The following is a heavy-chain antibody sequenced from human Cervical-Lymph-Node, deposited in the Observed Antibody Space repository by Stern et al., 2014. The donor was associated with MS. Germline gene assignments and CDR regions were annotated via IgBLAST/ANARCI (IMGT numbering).Heavy chain of an antibody. CDR1: GFTFSSYS. Sequence: EVQLLESGGGLVKPGGSLRLSCAASGFTFSSYSMNWVRQAPGKGLEWVSSISSSSSYIYYADSVKGRFTISRDNAKNSLYLQMNSLRAEDTAVYYCARVFGAGDRNYYGMDVWGQGTTVTVSS. D-gene: IGHD3-16*01. J-gene: IGHJ6*02. V-gene: IGHV3-21*01. CDR2: ISSSSSYI. CDR3: ARVFGAGDRNYYGMDV.